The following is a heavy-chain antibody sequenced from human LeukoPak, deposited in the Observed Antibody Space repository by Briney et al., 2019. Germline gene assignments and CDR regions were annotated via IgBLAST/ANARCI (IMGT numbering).Heavy chain of an antibody. J-gene: IGHJ5*02. CDR3: VRGFDP. CDR2: FSITGST. CDR1: GDSIRSGNYY. V-gene: IGHV4-61*02. Sequence: PSETLSLTCTVSGDSIRSGNYYWNWMRQPPGRGLEWIGRFSITGSTDYNPSLKSRVTISVDTSKNQFSLRLTSVTAADTAVYYCVRGFDPWGQGTLVTVSS.